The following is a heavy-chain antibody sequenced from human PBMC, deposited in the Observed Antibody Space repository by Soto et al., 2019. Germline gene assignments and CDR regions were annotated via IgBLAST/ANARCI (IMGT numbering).Heavy chain of an antibody. CDR1: GVSVSSGSFY. CDR2: ISYSGTT. J-gene: IGHJ4*02. Sequence: QVQLQESGPGLVKPSETLSLTCTVSGVSVSSGSFYWAWIRQPPGKGLEWIGFISYSGTTNNNPSLKSRVTISVDTSRSQISLMVRSLTAADTALYYCARGATATQYDYWGQGTLVTVSS. CDR3: ARGATATQYDY. V-gene: IGHV4-61*01.